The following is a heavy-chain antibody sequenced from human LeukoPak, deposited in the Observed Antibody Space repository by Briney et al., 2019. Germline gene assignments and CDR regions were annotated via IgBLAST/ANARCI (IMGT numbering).Heavy chain of an antibody. V-gene: IGHV4-34*01. CDR3: ARHVPASSEQWLVLFDY. D-gene: IGHD6-19*01. CDR1: GGSFSGYY. Sequence: SETLSLTCAVYGGSFSGYYWSWIRQPPGKGLEWIGEINHSGSTNYNPSLKSRVTISVDTSKNQFSLKLSSVTAADTAVYYCARHVPASSEQWLVLFDYWGQGTLVTVSS. CDR2: INHSGST. J-gene: IGHJ4*02.